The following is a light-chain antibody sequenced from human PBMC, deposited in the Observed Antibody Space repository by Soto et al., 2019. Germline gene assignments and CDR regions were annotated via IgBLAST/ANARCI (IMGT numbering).Light chain of an antibody. CDR1: QSISSGY. J-gene: IGKJ1*01. CDR3: QQYASSPPWT. CDR2: HTS. Sequence: EIVLTQSPDTLSLSPGERATLSCRASQSISSGYLACFQQKPGQTPRVLIYHTSSRATGIPARFSGSGSARDFALTISRLEPEDFAVYYCQQYASSPPWTFGQGTKVEIK. V-gene: IGKV3-20*01.